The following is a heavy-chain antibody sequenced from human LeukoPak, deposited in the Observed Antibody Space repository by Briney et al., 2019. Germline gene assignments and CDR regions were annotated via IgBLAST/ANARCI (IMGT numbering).Heavy chain of an antibody. CDR1: GGSISSYY. V-gene: IGHV4-59*01. J-gene: IGHJ4*02. Sequence: SETLSLTCTVSGGSISSYYWSWIRQPPGKGLEWIGYIYYSGSTNYNPSLKSRVTISVDTSKNQFSLKLSSVTAADTALYYCALSGKRGGHWGQGTLVTVSS. CDR3: ALSGKRGGH. D-gene: IGHD1-26*01. CDR2: IYYSGST.